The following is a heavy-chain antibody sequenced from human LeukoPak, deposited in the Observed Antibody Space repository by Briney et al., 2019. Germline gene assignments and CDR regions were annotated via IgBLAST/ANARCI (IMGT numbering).Heavy chain of an antibody. Sequence: GGSLRLSCAASGFTFSTYNMNWVRQAPGKGLEWVSYISSSTGTIYYVDSVRGRFTISRDNAKSSLFLQMNSLRDEDTAVYYCARTVLLWFGELDNHSMDVWGQGTTVTVSS. J-gene: IGHJ6*02. CDR3: ARTVLLWFGELDNHSMDV. CDR2: ISSSTGTI. V-gene: IGHV3-48*02. D-gene: IGHD3-10*01. CDR1: GFTFSTYN.